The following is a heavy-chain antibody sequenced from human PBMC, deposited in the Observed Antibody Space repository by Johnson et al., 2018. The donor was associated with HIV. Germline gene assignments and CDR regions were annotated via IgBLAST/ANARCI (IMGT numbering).Heavy chain of an antibody. D-gene: IGHD2/OR15-2a*01. J-gene: IGHJ3*02. Sequence: LVESGGGLIQPGGSLRLSCAASGFSVGTNYMSWVRQAPGKGLEWVSGISWNSGSIGYADYVKGRFTISRDNAKNSLYLQMNSLRPEDTAVYYCAKDIVRSGGMDAFDIWGQGTMVTVSS. CDR3: AKDIVRSGGMDAFDI. CDR1: GFSVGTNY. CDR2: ISWNSGSI. V-gene: IGHV3-9*01.